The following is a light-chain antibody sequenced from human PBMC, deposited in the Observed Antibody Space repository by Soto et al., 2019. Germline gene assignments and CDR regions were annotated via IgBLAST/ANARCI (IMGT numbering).Light chain of an antibody. CDR1: SSDVGGYNY. CDR3: CSYAGSPTYV. J-gene: IGLJ1*01. Sequence: QSALTQPRSVSGSPGQSVTISCTGTSSDVGGYNYVSWYQQHPGKAPKVMIYDVSERPSGVPDRFSGSKSGNTASLTISGLLAEDEADYYCCSYAGSPTYVFGTGTKVTVL. CDR2: DVS. V-gene: IGLV2-11*01.